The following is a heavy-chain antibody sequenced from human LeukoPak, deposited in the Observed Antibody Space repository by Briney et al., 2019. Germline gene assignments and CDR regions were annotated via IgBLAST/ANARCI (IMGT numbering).Heavy chain of an antibody. J-gene: IGHJ4*02. D-gene: IGHD4-23*01. CDR1: GFAFSNYW. CDR2: ISSSGGTT. Sequence: GGSLRLSCAASGFAFSNYWMSWVRQAPGKGLEWVSAISSSGGTTYYADSVKGRFTISRDNSKNTLYLQMNSLRAEDTAVYYCAKETTVVAGIYWGQGTLVTVSS. V-gene: IGHV3-23*01. CDR3: AKETTVVAGIY.